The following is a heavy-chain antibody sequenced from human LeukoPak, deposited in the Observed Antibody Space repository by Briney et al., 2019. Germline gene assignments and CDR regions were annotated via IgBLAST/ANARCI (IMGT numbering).Heavy chain of an antibody. CDR3: APSPIELG. CDR1: GFTFSTYA. V-gene: IGHV3-30-3*01. D-gene: IGHD1-26*01. J-gene: IGHJ3*01. CDR2: ISYDGSNK. Sequence: PGRSLRLSCAASGFTFSTYAMHWVRQAPGKGLEWVAVISYDGSNKYYADSVKGRFTISRDNSKNMLFLQMNGLRAEDTAVYYCAPSPIELGGGQGTMVTVSS.